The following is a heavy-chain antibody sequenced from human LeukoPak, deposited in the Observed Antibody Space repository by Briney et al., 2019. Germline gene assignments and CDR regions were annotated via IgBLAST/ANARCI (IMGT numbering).Heavy chain of an antibody. CDR3: ATYCTSTSCHPPSFGY. CDR1: GFIFSNYP. V-gene: IGHV3-23*01. CDR2: FGGST. D-gene: IGHD2-2*01. J-gene: IGHJ4*02. Sequence: QPGGSLRLSCAASGFIFSNYPMSWVRQAPGKGLEWVSTFGGSTFYADSVKGRFIISRDNSKNTLYLQMNSLRAEDTAVYYCATYCTSTSCHPPSFGYWGQGTLVTVSS.